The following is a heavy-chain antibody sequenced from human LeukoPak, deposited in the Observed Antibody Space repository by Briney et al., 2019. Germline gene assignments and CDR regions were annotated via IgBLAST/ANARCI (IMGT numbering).Heavy chain of an antibody. J-gene: IGHJ4*02. Sequence: PGRSLRLSCAAPGFTFGSYAMHWGRQAPGKGLEWVAVISYDGSNKYYADSVKGRFTTSRDNSKNTLYLQMNSLRAEDTAVYYCARGTHGNNWNDDGVDYWGQGTLVTVSS. D-gene: IGHD1-1*01. CDR2: ISYDGSNK. CDR1: GFTFGSYA. V-gene: IGHV3-30*01. CDR3: ARGTHGNNWNDDGVDY.